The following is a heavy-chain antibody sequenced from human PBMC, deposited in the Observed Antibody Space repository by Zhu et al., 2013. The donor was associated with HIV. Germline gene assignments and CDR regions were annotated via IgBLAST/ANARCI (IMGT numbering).Heavy chain of an antibody. CDR3: ARSRLSNYSFDY. Sequence: VQLVESGGGLIQPGGSLTLSCAASGFTFTDYSMNWVRQSPGKGLEWLSYISGNSLTIDYSDSVKGRFTISRDNAKNSLYVQMNSLRGEDTAVYYCARSRLSNYSFDYWGQGILVTVSS. J-gene: IGHJ4*02. CDR1: GFTFTDYS. D-gene: IGHD4-4*01. CDR2: ISGNSLTI. V-gene: IGHV3-48*04.